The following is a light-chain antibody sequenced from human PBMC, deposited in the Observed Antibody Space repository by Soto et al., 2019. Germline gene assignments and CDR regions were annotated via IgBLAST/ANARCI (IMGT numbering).Light chain of an antibody. CDR3: QQRNVWPPVT. CDR1: QSVSTNS. CDR2: AAS. J-gene: IGKJ5*01. Sequence: EIVLTQSPGTLSLSPGERATLSCRASQSVSTNSLAWYQQKPGQASRLLMYAASSRATGIPDRFSGRGSGTDFTLTISSLEPEDSAVYYCQQRNVWPPVTFGQGTRLE. V-gene: IGKV3D-20*02.